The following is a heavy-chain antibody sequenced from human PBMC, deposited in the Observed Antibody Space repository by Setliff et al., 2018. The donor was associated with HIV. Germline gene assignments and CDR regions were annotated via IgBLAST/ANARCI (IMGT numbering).Heavy chain of an antibody. Sequence: ASVKVSCKASGYSFTTHDINWVRQSPGQGLEWMGWMNPDSGNTFYAQKFKGRVTMTRDTSTNTAYMELSSLTSDDTAVYFCARGSMSMVMFILVSAFDIRGQGTLVTVSS. V-gene: IGHV1-8*02. CDR3: ARGSMSMVMFILVSAFDI. D-gene: IGHD2-21*01. J-gene: IGHJ3*02. CDR1: GYSFTTHD. CDR2: MNPDSGNT.